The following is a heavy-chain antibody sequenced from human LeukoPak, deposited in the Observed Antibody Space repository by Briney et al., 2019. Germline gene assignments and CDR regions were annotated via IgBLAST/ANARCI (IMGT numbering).Heavy chain of an antibody. CDR1: GGSISSYY. CDR3: ARDRSEVMVRGVIILGPPHNWFDP. Sequence: PSKTLSLTCIVSGGSISSYYWSWIRQPAGKGLEWIGRIYTSGSTNYNPSLKSRVTMSVDTSKNQFSLKLSSVTAADTAVYYCARDRSEVMVRGVIILGPPHNWFDPWGQGTLVTVSS. D-gene: IGHD3-10*01. CDR2: IYTSGST. V-gene: IGHV4-4*07. J-gene: IGHJ5*02.